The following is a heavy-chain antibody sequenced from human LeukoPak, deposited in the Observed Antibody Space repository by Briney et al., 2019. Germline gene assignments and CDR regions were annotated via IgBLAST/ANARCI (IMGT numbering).Heavy chain of an antibody. CDR1: GYTFTSYT. Sequence: ASVKVSCTASGYTFTSYTMHWVRQAPGQRLEWMGWINAGNGNTKYSQKFQGRVTITRDTSASTAYMELSSLRSEDTAVYYCAREGLRWEFDPWGQGTLVTVSS. CDR2: INAGNGNT. CDR3: AREGLRWEFDP. D-gene: IGHD1-26*01. V-gene: IGHV1-3*01. J-gene: IGHJ5*02.